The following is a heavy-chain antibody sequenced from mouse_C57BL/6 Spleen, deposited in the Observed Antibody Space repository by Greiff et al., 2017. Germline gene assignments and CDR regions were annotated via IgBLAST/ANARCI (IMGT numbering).Heavy chain of an antibody. CDR2: IYPRSGNT. D-gene: IGHD1-1*01. J-gene: IGHJ3*01. CDR1: GYTFTSYG. CDR3: ARGDYYGSSYAWFAY. Sequence: HVQLQQSGAELARPGASVKLSCKASGYTFTSYGISWVKQRTGQGLEWIGEIYPRSGNTYYNEKFKGKATLTADKSSSTAYMELRSLTSEDSAVYFCARGDYYGSSYAWFAYWGQGTLVTVSA. V-gene: IGHV1-81*01.